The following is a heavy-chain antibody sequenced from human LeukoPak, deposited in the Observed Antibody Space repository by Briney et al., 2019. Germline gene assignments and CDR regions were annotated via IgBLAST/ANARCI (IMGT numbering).Heavy chain of an antibody. CDR3: AKGAGGFSYYNWFDP. V-gene: IGHV4-59*12. D-gene: IGHD5-18*01. J-gene: IGHJ5*02. Sequence: SETLSLTCAVYGGSFSGYYWSWIRQPPGKGLEWIGYIYYGGSTNYNPSLKSRVTISVDTSKNQFSLKLASVTAADTAIYYCAKGAGGFSYYNWFDPWGQGTLVTVSS. CDR2: IYYGGST. CDR1: GGSFSGYY.